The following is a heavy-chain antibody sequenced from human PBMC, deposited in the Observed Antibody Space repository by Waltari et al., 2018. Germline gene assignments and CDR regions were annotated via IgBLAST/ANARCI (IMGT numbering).Heavy chain of an antibody. CDR2: ISYSGTP. Sequence: QLQLQESGPGLVKHSETLSLTCTVAGDSLSSSYLWGWIRQPPGKGLEWIGRISYSGTPFYNPSLKSRLTISVDTSKNQFSLNLRSVTAADTAIYFCATHRGGHEDFQYWGQGTLVTVSS. V-gene: IGHV4-39*01. J-gene: IGHJ1*01. CDR3: ATHRGGHEDFQY. CDR1: GDSLSSSYL.